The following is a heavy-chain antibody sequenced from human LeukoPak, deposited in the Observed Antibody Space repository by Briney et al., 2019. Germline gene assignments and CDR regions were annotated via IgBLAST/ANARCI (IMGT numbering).Heavy chain of an antibody. CDR2: IGTGGDT. CDR3: ARAARFYGSSGAHAFDI. CDR1: GFTFSNYD. J-gene: IGHJ3*02. D-gene: IGHD3-22*01. V-gene: IGHV3-13*01. Sequence: GWSLRLSCVASGFTFSNYDVHWVRQGTGRGLEGVSGIGTGGDTHYPDSVKGRFTISRENAKNSLYLQMNRLRVGDTAMYYCARAARFYGSSGAHAFDIWGQGTMVTVS.